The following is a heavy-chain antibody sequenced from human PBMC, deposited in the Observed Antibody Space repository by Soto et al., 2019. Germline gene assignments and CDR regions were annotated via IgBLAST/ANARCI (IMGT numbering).Heavy chain of an antibody. D-gene: IGHD7-27*01. V-gene: IGHV5-10-1*01. J-gene: IGHJ3*02. CDR3: ARLGFSLGAFDI. CDR1: GYRFTSYW. CDR2: IDPNDPER. Sequence: PGESLKISCKGSGYRFTSYWIGWVCQKPGKGLEWMGKIDPNDPERNYSPSFQGHVIISADKSISTAYLQWSSLKASDTAMYYCARLGFSLGAFDIWGQGTMVTVSS.